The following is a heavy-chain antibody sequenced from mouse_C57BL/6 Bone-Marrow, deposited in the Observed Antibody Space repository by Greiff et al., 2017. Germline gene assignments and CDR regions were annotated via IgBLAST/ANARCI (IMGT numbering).Heavy chain of an antibody. D-gene: IGHD2-4*01. CDR1: GYTFTDYY. J-gene: IGHJ2*01. CDR2: IYPGSGNT. CDR3: ARWGDYDEVDY. Sequence: QVQLQQSGAELVRPGASVKLSCKASGYTFTDYYINWVKQRPGQGLEWIARIYPGSGNTYYNEKFKGKATLTAEKSSSTAYMQLSSLTSEDSAVYFCARWGDYDEVDYWGQGTTLTGSA. V-gene: IGHV1-76*01.